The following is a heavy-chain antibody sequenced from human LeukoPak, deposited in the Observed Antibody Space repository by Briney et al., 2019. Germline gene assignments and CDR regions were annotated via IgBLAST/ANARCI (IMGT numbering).Heavy chain of an antibody. J-gene: IGHJ5*02. CDR1: GFNFDNYY. Sequence: GGSLRLSCVGSGFNFDNYYMSWVRQAPGKGLEWVADIRHDGSDVYNVDSVRGRFTISRDNAKNTLYLQMNSLRAEDTAVYYCARPYDILTPNWFDPWGQGTLVTVSS. CDR3: ARPYDILTPNWFDP. V-gene: IGHV3-7*02. D-gene: IGHD3-9*01. CDR2: IRHDGSDV.